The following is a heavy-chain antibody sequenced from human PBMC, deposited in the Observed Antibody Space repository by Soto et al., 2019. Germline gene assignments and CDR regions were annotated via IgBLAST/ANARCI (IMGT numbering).Heavy chain of an antibody. CDR3: ARAPSVRGVIITIDY. D-gene: IGHD3-10*01. CDR1: GGSISSGDYY. J-gene: IGHJ4*02. CDR2: IYYSGST. V-gene: IGHV4-30-4*01. Sequence: PSETLSLTCTVSGGSISSGDYYWSWIRQPPGKGLEWIGYIYYSGSTYHNPSLKSRVTISVDTSKNQFSLKLSSVTAADTAVYYCARAPSVRGVIITIDYWGQGTLVTVSS.